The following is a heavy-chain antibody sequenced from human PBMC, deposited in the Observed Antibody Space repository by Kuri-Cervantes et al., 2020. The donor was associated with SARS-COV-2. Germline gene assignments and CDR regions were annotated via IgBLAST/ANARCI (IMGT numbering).Heavy chain of an antibody. D-gene: IGHD3-3*01. J-gene: IGHJ4*02. V-gene: IGHV1-2*02. Sequence: ASVKVSCKAPETTFPNYDINWVRQATGQGLEWMGMVKTNSGGTNYAQKFQGRVTMTRDTSISTAYMELSRLRSDDTAVYYCARTRADFGVVIIYYFDYWGQGTLVTVSS. CDR2: VKTNSGGT. CDR1: ETTFPNYD. CDR3: ARTRADFGVVIIYYFDY.